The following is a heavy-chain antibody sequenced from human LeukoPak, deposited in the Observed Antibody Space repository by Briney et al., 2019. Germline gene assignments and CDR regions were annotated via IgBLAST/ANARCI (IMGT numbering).Heavy chain of an antibody. J-gene: IGHJ4*02. D-gene: IGHD4-17*01. CDR1: GASISSYF. CDR2: IHYSGNT. CDR3: ARGRGDYGLNYFDY. Sequence: SETLSLTCTVSGASISSYFWSWIRQPPGKGLEWIGDIHYSGNTNYNPSLKSRVTISVDTSKNQFSLKLTSVTAADTAVYYCARGRGDYGLNYFDYWGQGTLVTVSS. V-gene: IGHV4-59*08.